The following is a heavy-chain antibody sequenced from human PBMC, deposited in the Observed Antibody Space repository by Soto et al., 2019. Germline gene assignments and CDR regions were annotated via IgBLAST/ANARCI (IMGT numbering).Heavy chain of an antibody. CDR2: IYPGDSDT. V-gene: IGHV5-51*01. CDR1: GYSFTSYW. J-gene: IGHJ6*02. D-gene: IGHD2-2*02. CDR3: ARLAGCGSTRCYNQMGV. Sequence: GESLKISCKGSGYSFTSYWIGWVRQMPGKGLEWMGIIYPGDSDTRYSPSFQGQVTISADKSISTAYLQWSSLKASDTAMYYSARLAGCGSTRCYNQMGVRGQRSTVTVSS.